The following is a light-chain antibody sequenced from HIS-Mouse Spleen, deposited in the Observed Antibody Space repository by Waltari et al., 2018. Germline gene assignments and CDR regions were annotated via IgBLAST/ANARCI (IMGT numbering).Light chain of an antibody. CDR3: QVWDSSSDHPYV. CDR1: NIGSKS. CDR2: EDS. J-gene: IGLJ1*01. Sequence: SYVLTQPPSVSVAPGKTARITCGGNNIGSKSVHWYQQKPGQAPVLVVYEDSDRASGIAERFSGSNSGNTATLTMSRVEAGDEADYYCQVWDSSSDHPYVFGTGTKVTVL. V-gene: IGLV3-21*03.